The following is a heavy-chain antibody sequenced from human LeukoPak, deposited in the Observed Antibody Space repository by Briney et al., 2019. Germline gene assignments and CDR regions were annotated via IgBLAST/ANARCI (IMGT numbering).Heavy chain of an antibody. CDR3: AKGNLQLGQDACDI. CDR2: IGPDDPT. D-gene: IGHD5-18*01. V-gene: IGHV3-23*01. J-gene: IGHJ3*02. CDR1: GFSLSGNA. Sequence: QSGGSLRLSCAVSGFSLSGNAVSWVRQSPGKPREWVAGIGPDDPTFHPASVRRRFTISRDTSQNTMYLQMNSLRAEDTAVYYCAKGNLQLGQDACDIWGQGTMVTVSS.